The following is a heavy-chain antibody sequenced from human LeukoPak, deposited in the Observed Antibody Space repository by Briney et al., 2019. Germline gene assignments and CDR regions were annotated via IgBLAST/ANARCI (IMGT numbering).Heavy chain of an antibody. CDR3: ARGTGTRRWTNWYFDL. CDR2: IYYSGST. J-gene: IGHJ2*01. Sequence: SETLSLTCTVSGGSISSYYWSWIRQPPGKGLEWIGDIYYSGSTNYKPSLKSRVTISVDTSKNQFSLKRSAVTAADTAVYYCARGTGTRRWTNWYFDLWGRGTLVTVSS. CDR1: GGSISSYY. D-gene: IGHD1-1*01. V-gene: IGHV4-59*01.